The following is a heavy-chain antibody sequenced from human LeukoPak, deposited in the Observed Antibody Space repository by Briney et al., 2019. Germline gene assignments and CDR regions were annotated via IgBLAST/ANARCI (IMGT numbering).Heavy chain of an antibody. CDR1: GGSISSYY. CDR2: IYYSGTT. Sequence: SETLSLTCTVSGGSISSYYWGWIRQPPGKGLEWIGSIYYSGTTNYNPSLKSRVTISVDTSKNQFSLKLTSVTAADTAVYYCTRVSSRYGYFQHWGQGSLVTVSS. V-gene: IGHV4-59*12. J-gene: IGHJ1*01. D-gene: IGHD6-13*01. CDR3: TRVSSRYGYFQH.